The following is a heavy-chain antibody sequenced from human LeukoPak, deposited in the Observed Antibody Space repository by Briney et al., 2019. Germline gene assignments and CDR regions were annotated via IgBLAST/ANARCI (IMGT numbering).Heavy chain of an antibody. V-gene: IGHV3-7*01. CDR3: AKAGITIFGVVTPFDY. Sequence: GGSLRLSCAASGFTFSSYWMSWVRQAPGKGLEWVANIKQDGSEKYYVDSVKGRFTISRDNAKNSLYLQMNSLRAEDTAVYYCAKAGITIFGVVTPFDYWGQGTLVTVSS. CDR1: GFTFSSYW. J-gene: IGHJ4*02. D-gene: IGHD3-3*01. CDR2: IKQDGSEK.